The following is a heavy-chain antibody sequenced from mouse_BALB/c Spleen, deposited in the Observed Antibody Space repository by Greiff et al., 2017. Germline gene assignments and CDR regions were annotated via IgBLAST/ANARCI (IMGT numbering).Heavy chain of an antibody. CDR2: IYPGDGDT. J-gene: IGHJ4*01. Sequence: QVQLKESGAELARPGASVKLSCKASGYTFTSYWMQWVKQRPGQGLEWIGAIYPGDGDTRYTQKFKGKATLTADKSSSTAYMQLSSLASEDSAVYYCARDTTATGMDYWGQGTSVTVSS. D-gene: IGHD1-2*01. V-gene: IGHV1-87*01. CDR3: ARDTTATGMDY. CDR1: GYTFTSYW.